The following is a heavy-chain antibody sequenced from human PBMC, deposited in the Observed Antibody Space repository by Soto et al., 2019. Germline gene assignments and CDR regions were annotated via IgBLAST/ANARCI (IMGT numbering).Heavy chain of an antibody. Sequence: SETLSLTCAFSGGSINNNNSWNWVRQPPGKGLEWIGEIYHSGNTNYNPSLKSRVTISIDRSKHQFSLKLDNSKNQFSLKLSSVTAADTAVYYCATFVATTRSFDYWGQGTLVTVSS. CDR3: ATFVATTRSFDY. V-gene: IGHV4-4*02. D-gene: IGHD3-3*02. J-gene: IGHJ4*02. CDR2: IYHSGNT. CDR1: GGSINNNNS.